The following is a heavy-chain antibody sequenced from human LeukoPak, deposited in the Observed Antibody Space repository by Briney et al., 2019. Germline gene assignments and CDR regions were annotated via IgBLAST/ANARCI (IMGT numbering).Heavy chain of an antibody. J-gene: IGHJ5*02. CDR2: INHSGST. CDR1: GGSFSGYY. CDR3: ARGGTMVRGVIYNWFDP. D-gene: IGHD3-10*01. Sequence: SETLSLTCAVYGGSFSGYYWSWIRQPPGKGLEWIGEINHSGSTNYNPSLKSRVTISVDTSKNQFSLKLSSVTAADTAVHYCARGGTMVRGVIYNWFDPWGQGTLVTVSS. V-gene: IGHV4-34*01.